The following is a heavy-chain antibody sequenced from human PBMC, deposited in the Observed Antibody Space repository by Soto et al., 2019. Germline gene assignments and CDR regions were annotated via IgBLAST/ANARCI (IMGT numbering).Heavy chain of an antibody. CDR3: ARRRIIVDGGSAP. Sequence: QVQLVQSGAEVKKPGASVKVSCKASGYTFTSYDIIWVRQATGQGLEWMGWMNPSTGNTDSAEKFQGRLTMTRNTSISTVYMELSSLSFEDTAVYYCARRRIIVDGGSAPLGQGTLVTVSS. J-gene: IGHJ5*02. V-gene: IGHV1-8*01. D-gene: IGHD6-19*01. CDR1: GYTFTSYD. CDR2: MNPSTGNT.